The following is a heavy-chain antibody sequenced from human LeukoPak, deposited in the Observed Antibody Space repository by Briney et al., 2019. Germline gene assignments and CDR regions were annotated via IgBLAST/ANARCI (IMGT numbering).Heavy chain of an antibody. D-gene: IGHD2-2*01. Sequence: SETLSLTCTVSNGSINTYYWSWIRQPPGKGREWIGYIYYSGSTNYNPSLKSRVTISVDTSKNQFSLKLSSVTAADTAVYYCARGRYQLSPWGQGTLVAVSS. V-gene: IGHV4-59*01. CDR1: NGSINTYY. CDR2: IYYSGST. CDR3: ARGRYQLSP. J-gene: IGHJ5*02.